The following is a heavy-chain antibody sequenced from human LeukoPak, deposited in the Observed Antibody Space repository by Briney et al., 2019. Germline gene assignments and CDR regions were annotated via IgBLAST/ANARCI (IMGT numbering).Heavy chain of an antibody. J-gene: IGHJ6*02. CDR3: ARGLFYGDQISYYYGMDV. CDR2: IYYSGST. Sequence: SETLSLTCTVSGGSISSSSYYWGWIRQPPGKGLEWIGSIYYSGSTYYNPSLKSRVTISVDTSKNQFSLKLSSVTAADTAVYYCARGLFYGDQISYYYGMDVWGQGTTVTVSS. V-gene: IGHV4-39*01. CDR1: GGSISSSSYY. D-gene: IGHD4-17*01.